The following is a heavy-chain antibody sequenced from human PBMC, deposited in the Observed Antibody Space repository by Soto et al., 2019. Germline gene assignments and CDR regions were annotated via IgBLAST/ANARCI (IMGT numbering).Heavy chain of an antibody. CDR1: GFMFSNHG. CDR2: IWSDGNNR. J-gene: IGHJ4*02. CDR3: VIGDNWNDEASDY. V-gene: IGHV3-33*01. D-gene: IGHD1-1*01. Sequence: QVQLVESGGGVVQPGRSLRLSCAASGFMFSNHGMHWVRQAPGKGLEWVAVIWSDGNNRYYADSVKGRFTISRDNSKNTVYLQMSSLRVEDTAVYYCVIGDNWNDEASDYWGQGTLLTVSS.